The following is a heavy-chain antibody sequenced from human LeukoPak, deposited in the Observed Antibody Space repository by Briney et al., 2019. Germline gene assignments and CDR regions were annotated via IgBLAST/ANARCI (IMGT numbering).Heavy chain of an antibody. V-gene: IGHV3-23*01. CDR3: AKANGGSGSYYNLDWFDP. CDR2: ISGSGGST. CDR1: GFTFSSYA. Sequence: GGSLRLSCAASGFTFSSYAMTWVRQAPGKGLEWVSAISGSGGSTYYADSVKGRFTISRDNSKNTLYLQMNSLRAEDTAVYYCAKANGGSGSYYNLDWFDPWGQGTLVTVSS. D-gene: IGHD3-10*01. J-gene: IGHJ5*02.